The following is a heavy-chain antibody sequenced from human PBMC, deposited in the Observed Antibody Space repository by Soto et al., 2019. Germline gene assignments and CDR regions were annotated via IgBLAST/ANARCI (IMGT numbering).Heavy chain of an antibody. Sequence: GGSLRLSCEASGFTFSSYGMSWVRQAPGKGLEWVSGISGNGGSTYYADSVKGRFTISRDNSENALYLQMNSLRADDTAVYYCAKDRSVDTRDWFDPWGQGTLVTVSS. D-gene: IGHD5-18*01. CDR2: ISGNGGST. CDR1: GFTFSSYG. J-gene: IGHJ5*02. V-gene: IGHV3-23*01. CDR3: AKDRSVDTRDWFDP.